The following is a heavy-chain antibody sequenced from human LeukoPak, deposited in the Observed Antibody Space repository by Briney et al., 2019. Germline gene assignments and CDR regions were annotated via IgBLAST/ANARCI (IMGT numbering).Heavy chain of an antibody. V-gene: IGHV1-2*02. CDR3: AREVVAGENCLDP. D-gene: IGHD2-2*01. J-gene: IGHJ5*02. CDR1: GYSFTSYW. CDR2: INPNSDGT. Sequence: KISCKGSGYSFTSYWIGWVRRAPGQGLEWMGWINPNSDGTKYAQKFQGRVTMTRDTSISTAYMELSRLRSDDTAVYYCAREVVAGENCLDPWGQGTLVTVSS.